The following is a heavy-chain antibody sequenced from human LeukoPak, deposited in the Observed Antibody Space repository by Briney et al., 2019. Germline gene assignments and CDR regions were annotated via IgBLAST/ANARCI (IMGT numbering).Heavy chain of an antibody. CDR1: GFTFSSYA. CDR3: ARDCTNGVCSDY. V-gene: IGHV3-30-3*01. D-gene: IGHD2-8*01. CDR2: ISYDGSNK. J-gene: IGHJ4*02. Sequence: GRSLRLSCAASGFTFSSYAMHWVRQAPGKGLEWVAVISYDGSNKYYADSVKGRFTISRDNSKNTLYLQMNSLRAEDTAVYYCARDCTNGVCSDYWGQGTLVTVSS.